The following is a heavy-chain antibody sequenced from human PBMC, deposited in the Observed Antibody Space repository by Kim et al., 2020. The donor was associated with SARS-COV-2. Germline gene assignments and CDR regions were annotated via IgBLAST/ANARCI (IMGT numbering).Heavy chain of an antibody. J-gene: IGHJ4*02. D-gene: IGHD3-16*02. CDR1: GGSISSSSYY. V-gene: IGHV4-39*01. CDR3: ARQALRELSYLDY. Sequence: SETLSLTCTVSGGSISSSSYYWCWIRQPPGKGLEWIGSIYHSGSTYYTPSLKSPVTISVDTSKNQFSLKLSSVTAADTAVYYCARQALRELSYLDYWGQGTLVTVSS. CDR2: IYHSGST.